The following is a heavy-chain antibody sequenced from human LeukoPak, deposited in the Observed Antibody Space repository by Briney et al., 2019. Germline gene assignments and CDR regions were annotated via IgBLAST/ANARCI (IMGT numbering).Heavy chain of an antibody. CDR2: INPNSGGT. J-gene: IGHJ4*02. CDR3: AGALYYGSGSSPRDY. CDR1: GYTFTGYY. D-gene: IGHD3-10*01. V-gene: IGHV1-2*02. Sequence: ASVKVSCKASGYTFTGYYMHWVRQAPGQGLEWMGWINPNSGGTDYAQKFQGRVTMTRDTSISTAYMELSRLRSDDTAVYYCAGALYYGSGSSPRDYWGQGTLVTVSS.